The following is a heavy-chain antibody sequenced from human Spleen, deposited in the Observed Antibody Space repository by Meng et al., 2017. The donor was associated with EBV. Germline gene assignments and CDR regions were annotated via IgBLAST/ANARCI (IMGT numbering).Heavy chain of an antibody. D-gene: IGHD3-16*01. Sequence: QVQLQQWGAGLLKPSETLSLTCAVYGGSFNGYYWSWIRQPPGKGLEWIGDINHGGSTNYNPSLKSRVTISVDTSKNQFSLKLSSVTAADTAVYYCARDVRPLGDLGLWGQGTLVTVSS. J-gene: IGHJ4*02. CDR3: ARDVRPLGDLGL. CDR1: GGSFNGYY. CDR2: INHGGST. V-gene: IGHV4-34*01.